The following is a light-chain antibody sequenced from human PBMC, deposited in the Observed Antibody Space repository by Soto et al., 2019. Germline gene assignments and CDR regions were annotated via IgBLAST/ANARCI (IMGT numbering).Light chain of an antibody. Sequence: EHVLTQSPGTLSLSPGERATLSCRARQSVSSSFAWYPQQPGQAPRLLIYDASNRATGIPARFSGSGSGTDFTLTISSPEPEDFAVYYCQQYGDSPTFGQGTKVDI. V-gene: IGKV3-11*01. CDR3: QQYGDSPT. CDR2: DAS. J-gene: IGKJ1*01. CDR1: QSVSSS.